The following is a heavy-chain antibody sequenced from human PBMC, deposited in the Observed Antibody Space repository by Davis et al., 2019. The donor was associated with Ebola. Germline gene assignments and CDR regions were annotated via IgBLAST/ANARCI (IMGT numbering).Heavy chain of an antibody. Sequence: AASVKVSCKASGYTFTSYDVHWVRQTTRQGLEWMGWVNPNSGNTGYAQKFQGRVTMARSTSISTAYMELSSLRSEDTAVYYCARGARASRQQGWLDPWGQGTLVTVSS. CDR3: ARGARASRQQGWLDP. D-gene: IGHD6-13*01. J-gene: IGHJ5*02. CDR1: GYTFTSYD. V-gene: IGHV1-8*01. CDR2: VNPNSGNT.